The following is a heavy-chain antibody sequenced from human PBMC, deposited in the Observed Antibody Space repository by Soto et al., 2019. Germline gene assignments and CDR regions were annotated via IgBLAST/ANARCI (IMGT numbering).Heavy chain of an antibody. Sequence: QVQLVQSGAEVKKPGASVKVSCKASGYTFTSYGISWVRQAPGQGLEWMGWISAYNGNTNYAQKLQGRVTMTPDTSTSTAYMELRSLRSDDTAVYYCASSYCGGDCYSVYYYYGMDVWGQGTTVTVSS. J-gene: IGHJ6*02. D-gene: IGHD2-21*02. CDR2: ISAYNGNT. CDR3: ASSYCGGDCYSVYYYYGMDV. V-gene: IGHV1-18*01. CDR1: GYTFTSYG.